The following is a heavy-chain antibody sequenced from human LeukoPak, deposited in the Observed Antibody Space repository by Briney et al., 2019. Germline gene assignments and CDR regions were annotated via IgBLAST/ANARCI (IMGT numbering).Heavy chain of an antibody. Sequence: SETLSLTCAVYGGSFSGYYWSWIRQPPGKGLEWIGEINHSGSTNYNPSLKSRVIISVDTSKNQFSLKLSSVTAADTAVYYCARVTAVTDYWGQGTLVTVSS. D-gene: IGHD6-19*01. CDR3: ARVTAVTDY. J-gene: IGHJ4*02. CDR2: INHSGST. CDR1: GGSFSGYY. V-gene: IGHV4-34*01.